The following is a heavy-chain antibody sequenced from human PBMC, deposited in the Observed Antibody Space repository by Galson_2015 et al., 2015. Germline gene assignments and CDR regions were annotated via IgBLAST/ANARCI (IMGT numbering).Heavy chain of an antibody. V-gene: IGHV4-39*07. Sequence: SETLSLTCTVSGGSISSSSYYWGWIRQPPGKGLEWIGSIYYSGSTYYNPSLKSRVTISVDTSKNQFSLKLSSVTAADTAVYYCARVRVVPAARTKRAEYFQHWGQGTLVTVSS. CDR2: IYYSGST. CDR1: GGSISSSSYY. CDR3: ARVRVVPAARTKRAEYFQH. D-gene: IGHD2-2*01. J-gene: IGHJ1*01.